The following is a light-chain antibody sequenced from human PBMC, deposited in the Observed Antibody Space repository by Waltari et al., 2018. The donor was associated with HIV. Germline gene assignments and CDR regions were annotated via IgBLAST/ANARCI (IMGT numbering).Light chain of an antibody. J-gene: IGLJ1*01. CDR1: NSNIGSNT. CDR2: GNN. Sequence: QSVLTQPPSASGTPGQRVTISCSGSNSNIGSNTVNWYQQVPGMAPKLVIYGNNQRPPGVSDRFSGSKSGTSASLAISGLQSEDEADYDCAAWDDSLNGQGVFGTGTRVTVL. V-gene: IGLV1-44*01. CDR3: AAWDDSLNGQGV.